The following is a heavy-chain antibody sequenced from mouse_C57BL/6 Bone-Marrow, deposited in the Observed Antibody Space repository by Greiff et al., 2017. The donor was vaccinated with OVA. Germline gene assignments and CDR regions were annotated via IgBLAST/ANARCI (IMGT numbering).Heavy chain of an antibody. J-gene: IGHJ2*01. CDR1: GYTFTSYG. D-gene: IGHD1-1*01. CDR3: ARERTTVPAGDY. V-gene: IGHV1-81*01. CDR2: IYPRSGNT. Sequence: QVQLKESGAELARPGASVKLSCKASGYTFTSYGISWVKQRTGQGLEWIGEIYPRSGNTYYNEKFKGKATLTADKSSSTAYMELRSLTSDDSAVYFGARERTTVPAGDYWGQGTTLTVSS.